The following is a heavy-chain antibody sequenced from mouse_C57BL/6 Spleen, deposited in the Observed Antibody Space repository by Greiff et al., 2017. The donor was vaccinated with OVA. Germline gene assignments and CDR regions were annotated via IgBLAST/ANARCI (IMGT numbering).Heavy chain of an antibody. Sequence: QVQLQQPGAELVKPGASVKLSCKASGYTFTSYWMQWVKQRPGQGLEWIGEIDPSDSYTNYNQKVKGKATLTVDTSSSTAYMQLSSLTSEDSAVYYCARGRDRAWFAYWGQGTLVTVSA. J-gene: IGHJ3*01. V-gene: IGHV1-50*01. D-gene: IGHD3-3*01. CDR2: IDPSDSYT. CDR1: GYTFTSYW. CDR3: ARGRDRAWFAY.